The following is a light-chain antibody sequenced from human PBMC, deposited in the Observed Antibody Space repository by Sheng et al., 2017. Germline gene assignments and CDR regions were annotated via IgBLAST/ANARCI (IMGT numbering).Light chain of an antibody. CDR1: QGISSW. V-gene: IGKV1-27*01. CDR3: QKYNTALGVT. CDR2: SAS. J-gene: IGKJ3*01. Sequence: DIQMTQSPSSVSASVGDRVTITCRASQGISSWLAWYQQKPGKVPKLLIYSASILQSGVPSRFSGSGSGTDFTLTISSLQPEDVATYYCQKYNTALGVTFGPGTKVDIK.